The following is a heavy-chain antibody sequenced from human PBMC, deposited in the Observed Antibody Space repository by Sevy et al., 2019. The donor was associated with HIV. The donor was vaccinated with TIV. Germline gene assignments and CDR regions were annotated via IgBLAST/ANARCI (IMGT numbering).Heavy chain of an antibody. J-gene: IGHJ4*02. D-gene: IGHD1-26*01. CDR1: GGSITSLY. CDR3: AGENAWGRGYS. Sequence: SETLSRTCTVSGGSITSLYWNWIRQPPGKGLEWIPNIYYNGHINYNPSLKSRVTLSLDTSKNQFSLRLSSVTAADTAMYYCAGENAWGRGYSWGQGTLVTVSS. CDR2: IYYNGHI. V-gene: IGHV4-59*08.